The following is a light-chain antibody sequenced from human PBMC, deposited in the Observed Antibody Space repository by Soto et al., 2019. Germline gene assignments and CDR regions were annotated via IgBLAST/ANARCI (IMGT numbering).Light chain of an antibody. V-gene: IGKV3-11*01. CDR3: QQRSNWPLT. J-gene: IGKJ4*01. CDR1: QSVSSY. CDR2: DAS. Sequence: SVLTQSPGSLSVAPGERASLFCRASQSVSSYLAWFQQKPGQAPRLLIYDASNRATGIPARFSGSGSGTDFTLTISSLEPEDFAIYYCQQRSNWPLTFGGGTKVDIK.